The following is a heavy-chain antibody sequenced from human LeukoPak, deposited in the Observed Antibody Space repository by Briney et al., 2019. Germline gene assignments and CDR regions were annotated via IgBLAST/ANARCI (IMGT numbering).Heavy chain of an antibody. V-gene: IGHV3-7*01. Sequence: PGGSLRLSCAASGFTFSNDWMSRVRQAPGKGLEWMASIKGDGSDKYYVDSVKGRFTISRYNAKNSMYLQMNSLRAEDTAVYYCARDPETKRGRDGLHDWGPLTVVIFSS. CDR3: ARDPETKRGRDGLHD. CDR2: IKGDGSDK. D-gene: IGHD3/OR15-3a*01. CDR1: GFTFSNDW. J-gene: IGHJ4*02.